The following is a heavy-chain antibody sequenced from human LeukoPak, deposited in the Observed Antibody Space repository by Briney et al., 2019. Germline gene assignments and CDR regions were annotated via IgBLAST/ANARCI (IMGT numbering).Heavy chain of an antibody. CDR3: AKDYRSCGDSCPFDY. CDR2: ISYDGSNK. V-gene: IGHV3-30-3*01. J-gene: IGHJ4*02. Sequence: GGFLRLSCAASGFTFSSYAMHWVRQAPGKGLEWVAVISYDGSNKYYADSVKGRFTISRDNSKNTLYLQMNSLRAEDTAVYYCAKDYRSCGDSCPFDYWGQGTLVTVSS. D-gene: IGHD5-12*01. CDR1: GFTFSSYA.